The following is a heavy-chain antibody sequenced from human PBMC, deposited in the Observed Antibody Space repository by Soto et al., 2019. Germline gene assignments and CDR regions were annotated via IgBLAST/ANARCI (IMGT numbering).Heavy chain of an antibody. V-gene: IGHV3-33*08. Sequence: GGSLRLSCETSGFTFSTFWMHWVRQAPGKGLEWVAVMWSEGGNKHYADSVKGRFTISRDNSKNTLYLQMNSLRAEDTAVYYWARDWVPLERLNYYYCMDVWGHGTTVTVSS. J-gene: IGHJ6*01. CDR2: MWSEGGNK. CDR1: GFTFSTFW. D-gene: IGHD1-1*01. CDR3: ARDWVPLERLNYYYCMDV.